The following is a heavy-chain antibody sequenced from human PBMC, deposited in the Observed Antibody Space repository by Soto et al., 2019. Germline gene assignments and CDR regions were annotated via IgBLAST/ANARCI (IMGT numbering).Heavy chain of an antibody. CDR1: GFTFSSYS. CDR2: ISSSSSTI. J-gene: IGHJ4*02. CDR3: ARAQYQLPAFDFDY. V-gene: IGHV3-48*01. Sequence: EVQLVESGGGLVQPGGSLRLSCAASGFTFSSYSMNWVRQAPGKGLEWVSYISSSSSTIYYADSVKGRFTISRDNAKNSLYLQMNSLRAEDTAVYYCARAQYQLPAFDFDYWGQGTLVIVSS. D-gene: IGHD2-2*01.